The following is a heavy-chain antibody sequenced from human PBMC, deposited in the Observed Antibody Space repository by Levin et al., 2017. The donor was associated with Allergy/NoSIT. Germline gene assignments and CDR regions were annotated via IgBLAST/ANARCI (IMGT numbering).Heavy chain of an antibody. CDR1: GYSFSSNW. Sequence: EASVKVSCKGSGYSFSSNWIGWVRQMPGKGLEWMGIIYPGDSDSRYSPSFQGQVTISADKSISTAYLQWSSLRASDTAMYYCARHLVETAIPHAFDIWGQGTMVTVSS. J-gene: IGHJ3*02. CDR2: IYPGDSDS. CDR3: ARHLVETAIPHAFDI. D-gene: IGHD2-21*02. V-gene: IGHV5-51*01.